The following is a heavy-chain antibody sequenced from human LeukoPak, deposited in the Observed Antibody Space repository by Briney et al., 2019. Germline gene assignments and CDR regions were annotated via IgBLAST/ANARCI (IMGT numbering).Heavy chain of an antibody. J-gene: IGHJ4*02. Sequence: PETLSLTCAVYGGSFSGYYWSWIRQPPGKGLEWIGEINHSGSTNYNPSLKSRVTISVDTSKNRISLKVSSVTAADTAVYYCARVEATATAYFDYWGQGTLVTVSS. CDR1: GGSFSGYY. V-gene: IGHV4-34*01. D-gene: IGHD5-18*01. CDR3: ARVEATATAYFDY. CDR2: INHSGST.